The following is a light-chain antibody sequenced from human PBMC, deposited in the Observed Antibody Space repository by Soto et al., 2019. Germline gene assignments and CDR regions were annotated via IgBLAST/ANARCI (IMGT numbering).Light chain of an antibody. CDR1: QSVGGY. Sequence: EIVMTQSPVTLSVSPGERAALSCRASQSVGGYLAWYQQKPGQAPRLVIHGASTRATGIPPRFSGSGSGTEFTLTIRSLQSEDLAVYYCHQYSDWPYTFGQGTKLEIK. CDR3: HQYSDWPYT. V-gene: IGKV3-15*01. J-gene: IGKJ2*01. CDR2: GAS.